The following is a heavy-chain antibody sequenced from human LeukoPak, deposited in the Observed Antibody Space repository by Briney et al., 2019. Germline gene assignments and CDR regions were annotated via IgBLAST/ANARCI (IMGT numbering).Heavy chain of an antibody. D-gene: IGHD3-3*01. CDR3: ARVTIFGVVIGCFDY. Sequence: SVKVSCXASGGTFSSYAISWVRQAPGQGLEWMGGITPIFGTANYAQKFQGRVTITADESTSTAYMELSSLRSEDTAVYYCARVTIFGVVIGCFDYWGQGTLVTVSS. CDR1: GGTFSSYA. J-gene: IGHJ4*02. V-gene: IGHV1-69*01. CDR2: ITPIFGTA.